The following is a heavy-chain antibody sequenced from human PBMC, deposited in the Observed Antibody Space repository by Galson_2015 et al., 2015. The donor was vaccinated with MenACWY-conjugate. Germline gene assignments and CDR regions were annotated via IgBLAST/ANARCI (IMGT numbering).Heavy chain of an antibody. CDR2: IIPIFGTA. J-gene: IGHJ6*03. Sequence: SVKVSCKASGGTFSSYAISWVRQAPGQGLEWVGGIIPIFGTANYAQKFQGRVTITADKSTSTAYMELSSLRSEDTAVYYCARVREATPLVSWDYYMDVWGKGTTVTVSS. CDR1: GGTFSSYA. CDR3: ARVREATPLVSWDYYMDV. V-gene: IGHV1-69*06. D-gene: IGHD5-12*01.